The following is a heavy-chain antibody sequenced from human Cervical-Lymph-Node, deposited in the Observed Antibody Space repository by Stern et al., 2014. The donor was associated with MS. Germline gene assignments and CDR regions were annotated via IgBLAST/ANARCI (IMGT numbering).Heavy chain of an antibody. CDR2: ISSSSSYI. D-gene: IGHD1-26*01. Sequence: EMQLVESGGGLVKPGGSLRLSCAASGFTFSSYSMNWVRQAPGKGLEWVSSISSSSSYIYYADSVKGRFTISRDNAKNSLYLQMNSLRAEDTAVYYCARDPIVVGATKRGKAFDYWGQGTLVTVSS. CDR3: ARDPIVVGATKRGKAFDY. J-gene: IGHJ4*02. V-gene: IGHV3-21*01. CDR1: GFTFSSYS.